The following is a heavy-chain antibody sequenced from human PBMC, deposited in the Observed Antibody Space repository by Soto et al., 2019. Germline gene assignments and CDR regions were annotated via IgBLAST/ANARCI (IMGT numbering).Heavy chain of an antibody. CDR2: MNPNSGNT. J-gene: IGHJ6*03. CDR1: GYTFTSYD. Sequence: GASVKVSCKASGYTFTSYDINWVRQATGQGLEWMGWMNPNSGNTGYAQKFQGRVTMTRNTSISTAYMELSSLRSEDTAVYYCARGAWLLLPYYYMDVSGKGTTVTVSS. CDR3: ARGAWLLLPYYYMDV. V-gene: IGHV1-8*01. D-gene: IGHD2-15*01.